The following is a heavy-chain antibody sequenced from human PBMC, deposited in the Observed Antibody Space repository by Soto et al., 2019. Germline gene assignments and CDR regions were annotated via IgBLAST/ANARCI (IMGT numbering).Heavy chain of an antibody. CDR3: ARVPLQYSSGWYLMDY. J-gene: IGHJ4*02. CDR2: IWYDGSNK. Sequence: GGSLRLSCAASGFTFSSYGMHWVRQAPGKGLEWVAVIWYDGSNKYYADSVKGRFTISRDNSKNTLYLQMNSLRAEDTAVYYCARVPLQYSSGWYLMDYWGQGTLVTVSS. D-gene: IGHD6-19*01. CDR1: GFTFSSYG. V-gene: IGHV3-33*01.